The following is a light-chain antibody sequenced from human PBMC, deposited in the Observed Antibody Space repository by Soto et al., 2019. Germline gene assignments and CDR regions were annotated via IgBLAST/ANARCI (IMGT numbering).Light chain of an antibody. V-gene: IGKV3-20*01. Sequence: VLTQSPGTLSWSPGDRAPLSCRASPSVSGSNLAWYQQKPGQAPRLVIYGASSRATGIPDRFSGSGSGTDFTLTISSLQPEDFATYYCQQSYSIPWTFAQGTKVDVK. CDR3: QQSYSIPWT. J-gene: IGKJ1*01. CDR1: PSVSGSN. CDR2: GAS.